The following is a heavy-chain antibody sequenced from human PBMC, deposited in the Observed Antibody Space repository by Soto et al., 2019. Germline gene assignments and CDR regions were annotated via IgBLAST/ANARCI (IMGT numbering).Heavy chain of an antibody. D-gene: IGHD2-2*01. J-gene: IGHJ5*02. CDR3: ARSKFRVVVPAAKFDWFDP. V-gene: IGHV4-4*07. Sequence: SETLSLTCTVSGGSISSYYWSWIRQPAGKGLEWIGRIYTSGSTNYNPSLKSRVTMSVDTSKNQFSLKLSSVTAADTAVYYCARSKFRVVVPAAKFDWFDPWGQEPWSPSPQ. CDR1: GGSISSYY. CDR2: IYTSGST.